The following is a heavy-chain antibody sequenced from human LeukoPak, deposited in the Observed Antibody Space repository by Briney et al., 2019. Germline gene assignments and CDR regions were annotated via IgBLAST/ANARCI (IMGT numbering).Heavy chain of an antibody. CDR2: IIPIFGTA. CDR3: ARDISRMRRSDFWSGLVY. D-gene: IGHD3-3*01. Sequence: SVKVSCKASGGTFSSYAISWVRQAPGQGLEWMGGIIPIFGTANYAQKFQGRVTITTDESTSTAYMELSSLRSEDTAVYYCARDISRMRRSDFWSGLVYWGQGTLVTVSS. V-gene: IGHV1-69*05. J-gene: IGHJ4*02. CDR1: GGTFSSYA.